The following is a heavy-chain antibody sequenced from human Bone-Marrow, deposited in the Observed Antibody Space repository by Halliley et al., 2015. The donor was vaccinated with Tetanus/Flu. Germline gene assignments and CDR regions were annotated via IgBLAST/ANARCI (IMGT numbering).Heavy chain of an antibody. Sequence: QLVQSGAEVKKPGSSVKVSCKASGGTFSSYAVSWVRQAPGQGLEWMGGIIPVFGTTKYAQKLQGRLTITADESTSTVYLDLNSLRSEDTAMYYCSRVEGFNMYASYWGRGTLVTVSS. CDR2: IIPVFGTT. CDR3: SRVEGFNMYASY. D-gene: IGHD2-8*01. J-gene: IGHJ4*02. V-gene: IGHV1-69*01. CDR1: GGTFSSYA.